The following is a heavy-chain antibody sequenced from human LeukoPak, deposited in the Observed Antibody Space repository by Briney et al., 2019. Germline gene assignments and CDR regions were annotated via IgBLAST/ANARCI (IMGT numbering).Heavy chain of an antibody. J-gene: IGHJ4*02. Sequence: GGSLRLSCVASGFTLSSYWMSWVRHAPGEVLEWVANIRQDGSEKYYVDTVKGQFTISRDNAKNSLQLQINSLRAEDTAVYCCARGLTPDYWGQGTLVTVSS. D-gene: IGHD4/OR15-4a*01. CDR2: IRQDGSEK. CDR3: ARGLTPDY. V-gene: IGHV3-7*04. CDR1: GFTLSSYW.